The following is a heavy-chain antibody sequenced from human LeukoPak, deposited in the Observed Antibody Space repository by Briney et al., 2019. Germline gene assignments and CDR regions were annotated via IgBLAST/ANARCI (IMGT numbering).Heavy chain of an antibody. V-gene: IGHV1-69*05. D-gene: IGHD5-18*01. J-gene: IGHJ5*02. CDR1: EGSFSSYG. Sequence: GASVKVSCKASEGSFSSYGISWVRQAPGQGLEWMGGIIPMLGRSNYAQKFQGRVTISTDESTSTAYMEMSSLRSEDTAVYYCAREDHTANNWFDPWGQGTLVTVSS. CDR3: AREDHTANNWFDP. CDR2: IIPMLGRS.